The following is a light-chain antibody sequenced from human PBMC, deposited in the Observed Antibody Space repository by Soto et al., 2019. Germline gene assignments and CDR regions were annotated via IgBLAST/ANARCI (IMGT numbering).Light chain of an antibody. J-gene: IGKJ5*01. CDR2: DAS. CDR1: QSISSW. Sequence: DIKMYMSPSTLSATVGDRVTMTCRASQSISSWLAWYQQKPGKAPKLLIYDASSLESGVPSRFSGSGSGTEFTPTIISLQPDDFTPYYCQLSTFLSITFAQGGLLENK. V-gene: IGKV1-5*01. CDR3: QLSTFLSIT.